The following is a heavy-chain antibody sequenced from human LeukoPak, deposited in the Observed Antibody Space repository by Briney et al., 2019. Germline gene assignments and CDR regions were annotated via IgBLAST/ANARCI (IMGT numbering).Heavy chain of an antibody. CDR2: IYTSGST. CDR1: GGSISSYY. Sequence: SETLSLTCTVSGGSISSYYWSWIRQPAGKGLEWIGRIYTSGSTNYNPSLKSRVTMSVDTSKNQFSLKLSSVTAADTAVYYCARGRYDYDSSGYTDGMDVWGQGTTVTVSS. J-gene: IGHJ6*02. D-gene: IGHD3-22*01. V-gene: IGHV4-4*07. CDR3: ARGRYDYDSSGYTDGMDV.